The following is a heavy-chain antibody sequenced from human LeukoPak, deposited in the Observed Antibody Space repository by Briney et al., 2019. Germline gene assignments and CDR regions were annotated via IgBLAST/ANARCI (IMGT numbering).Heavy chain of an antibody. Sequence: GGSLRLSCAASGFTFSSYWMHWVRQAPGKGLVWVSRINSDGSSTSYADSVKGRFTISRDNAKNTLYLQMNSLRAEDTAVYYCARSAGYDSSGYYYGYWGQGTPVTVSS. D-gene: IGHD3-22*01. V-gene: IGHV3-74*01. CDR1: GFTFSSYW. CDR2: INSDGSST. J-gene: IGHJ4*02. CDR3: ARSAGYDSSGYYYGY.